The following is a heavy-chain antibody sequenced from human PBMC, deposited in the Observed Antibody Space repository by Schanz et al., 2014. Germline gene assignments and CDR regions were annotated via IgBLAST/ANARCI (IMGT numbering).Heavy chain of an antibody. V-gene: IGHV3-23*04. J-gene: IGHJ4*02. CDR2: ISGSGAST. CDR1: GFTFSSYA. CDR3: AKDISDTSGKDDY. Sequence: EVQLVESGGGLVQPGGSLRLSCAASGFTFSSYAMSWVRQAPGKGLEWVSAISGSGASTYYADSVKGRFTISRDNSKNTLFLQMNSLRVEDSAIYYCAKDISDTSGKDDYWGQGTLVTVSS. D-gene: IGHD3-22*01.